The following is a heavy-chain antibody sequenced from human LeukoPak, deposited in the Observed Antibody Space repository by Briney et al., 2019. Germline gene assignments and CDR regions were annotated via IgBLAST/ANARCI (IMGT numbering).Heavy chain of an antibody. Sequence: GESLKISCKGSGYSFTSYWIGWVRQMPGKGLECMGIIYPGDSDTRYSPSLQGQVTISADKSISTAYLQWSSLKASDTAMYYCARHRGGSTRDILTGYYPDYWGQGTLVTVSS. J-gene: IGHJ4*02. CDR3: ARHRGGSTRDILTGYYPDY. CDR1: GYSFTSYW. CDR2: IYPGDSDT. V-gene: IGHV5-51*01. D-gene: IGHD3-9*01.